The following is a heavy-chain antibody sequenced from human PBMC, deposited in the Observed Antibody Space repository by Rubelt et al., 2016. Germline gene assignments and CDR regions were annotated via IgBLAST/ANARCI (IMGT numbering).Heavy chain of an antibody. CDR3: ARDRFVPVVGMDV. D-gene: IGHD3-16*01. CDR1: GYTLTELS. J-gene: IGHJ6*02. V-gene: IGHV1-24*01. CDR2: FDPEDGET. Sequence: GASVKVSCKVSGYTLTELSMHWVRQAPGKGLEWMGGFDPEDGETIYAQKFQGRVTITRDTSASTAYMELSSLRSEDTAVYYCARDRFVPVVGMDVWGQGTTVTVSS.